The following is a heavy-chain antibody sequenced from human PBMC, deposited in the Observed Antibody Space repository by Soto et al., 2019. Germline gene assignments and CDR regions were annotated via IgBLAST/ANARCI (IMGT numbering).Heavy chain of an antibody. D-gene: IGHD2-15*01. Sequence: GASVKVSCKVSGYTLTELSMHWVRQAPGKGLEWMGGFDPEDGETIYAQKFQGRVTMTKDTSTDTAYMELRSLRSEDTAVYYCARGGGIVFYEYYFDFRAQRTPVTVSS. CDR1: GYTLTELS. CDR3: ARGGGIVFYEYYFDF. CDR2: FDPEDGET. V-gene: IGHV1-24*01. J-gene: IGHJ4*02.